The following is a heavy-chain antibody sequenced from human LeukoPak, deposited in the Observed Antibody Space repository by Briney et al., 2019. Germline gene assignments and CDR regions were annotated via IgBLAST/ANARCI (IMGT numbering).Heavy chain of an antibody. D-gene: IGHD3-10*01. CDR1: GFTVSSNY. CDR2: IYSGGST. V-gene: IGHV3-66*01. CDR3: ARDSSYYGSGSYRN. Sequence: PGGSLRLSCAASGFTVSSNYMSWVRQAPGKGLEWVSVIYSGGSTYYADSVKGRFTISRDNSKNTLYLQMNSLRAEDTAVYYCARDSSYYGSGSYRNWGQGTLVTVSS. J-gene: IGHJ4*02.